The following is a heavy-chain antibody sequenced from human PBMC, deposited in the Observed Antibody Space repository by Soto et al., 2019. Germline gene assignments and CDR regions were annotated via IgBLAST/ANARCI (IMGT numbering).Heavy chain of an antibody. CDR3: ARVRYDSSGYWCYFDY. Sequence: SETLSLTCTVSGGSISSGDYYWSWIRQPPGKGLEWIGYIYYSGSTYYNPSLKSRVTISVDTSKNQFSLKLSSVTAADTAVYYCARVRYDSSGYWCYFDYWGQGTLVTVSS. V-gene: IGHV4-30-4*01. D-gene: IGHD3-22*01. CDR2: IYYSGST. CDR1: GGSISSGDYY. J-gene: IGHJ4*02.